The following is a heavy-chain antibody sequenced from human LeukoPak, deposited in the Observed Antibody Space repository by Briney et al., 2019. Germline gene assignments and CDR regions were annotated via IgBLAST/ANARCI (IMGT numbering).Heavy chain of an antibody. D-gene: IGHD4-11*01. Sequence: PSETLSLTCTVSGGSMSSYYWSWIRQPPGKGLDWIGHVHYSGSVNYNPSLKSRVTISMDTSKNQFSLRLSSVTAVDTAVYYCARVSGATITTYYGMDVWGHGTTVTVS. CDR2: VHYSGSV. J-gene: IGHJ6*02. CDR3: ARVSGATITTYYGMDV. V-gene: IGHV4-59*01. CDR1: GGSMSSYY.